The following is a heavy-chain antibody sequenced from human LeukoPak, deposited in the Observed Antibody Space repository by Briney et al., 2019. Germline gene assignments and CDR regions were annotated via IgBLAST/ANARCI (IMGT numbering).Heavy chain of an antibody. CDR3: ARRRGYYEVDAYDI. V-gene: IGHV3-7*01. D-gene: IGHD3-22*01. CDR2: INQFGSGE. Sequence: GGSLRLSCAASGFSFSNHWMSWVRQAPGKGLEWVANINQFGSGEYYVDSVKGRLTISRDDAKYSVFLQMNSLRVEDTAMYYCARRRGYYEVDAYDIWSQGTMVAVSS. J-gene: IGHJ3*02. CDR1: GFSFSNHW.